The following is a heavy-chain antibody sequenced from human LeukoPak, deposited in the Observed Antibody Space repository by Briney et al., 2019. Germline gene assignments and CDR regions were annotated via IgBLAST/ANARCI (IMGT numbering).Heavy chain of an antibody. Sequence: GGSLRLSCAASGFTFRTYGMHWVRQAPGKGLEWVAVIWYDESNKYYADSVKGRFTISRDNSQNTVFLQMNGLRADDTAVYYCARDFDHYFDYWGRGILVTVSS. CDR3: ARDFDHYFDY. J-gene: IGHJ4*02. D-gene: IGHD3-9*01. V-gene: IGHV3-33*01. CDR1: GFTFRTYG. CDR2: IWYDESNK.